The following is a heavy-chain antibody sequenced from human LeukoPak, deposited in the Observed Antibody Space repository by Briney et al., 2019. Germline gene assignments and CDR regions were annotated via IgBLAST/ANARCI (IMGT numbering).Heavy chain of an antibody. CDR1: GYTFTGYY. D-gene: IGHD3-22*01. CDR3: ARLEYYDSSGYSDY. CDR2: INPKSGGT. J-gene: IGHJ4*02. Sequence: ASVKVSCKASGYTFTGYYIHWVRQAPGQGLEWMGWINPKSGGTNYAQKFQGRVTMTRDTSISTAYMKLSRLRSDDTAVYYCARLEYYDSSGYSDYWGQGTLVTVSS. V-gene: IGHV1-2*02.